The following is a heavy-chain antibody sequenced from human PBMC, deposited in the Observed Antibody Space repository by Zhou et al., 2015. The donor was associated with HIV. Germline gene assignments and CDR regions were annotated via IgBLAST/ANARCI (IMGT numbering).Heavy chain of an antibody. CDR3: ARDPSAAPTLNYYDRQNDAFDI. CDR1: GYTFTSHG. J-gene: IGHJ3*02. V-gene: IGHV1-18*01. D-gene: IGHD3-22*01. Sequence: QVQLVQSGAEVKKPGASVKVSCKTSGYTFTSHGITWVRQAPGQGLEWMGWISTYSGNTNYAQKLQGRVTMTTDTSTSTAYMELRSLRSDDTAVYYCARDPSAAPTLNYYDRQNDAFDIWAKGQWSRLF. CDR2: ISTYSGNT.